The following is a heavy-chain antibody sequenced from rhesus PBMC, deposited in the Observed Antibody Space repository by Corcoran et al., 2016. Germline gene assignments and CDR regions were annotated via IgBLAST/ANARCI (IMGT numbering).Heavy chain of an antibody. CDR3: ANNRGYFDY. V-gene: IGHV3S5*01. J-gene: IGHJ4*01. Sequence: EVQLVETGGGLVQPGGSLKLSCAASGFTFSSYGMSWVRQAPGKGLEWVSAIKSGGGSTYYADSVKGRFTISRDNSKNTLSLQMNSLRAEDTAVYYCANNRGYFDYWGQGVLVTVSS. CDR2: IKSGGGST. CDR1: GFTFSSYG.